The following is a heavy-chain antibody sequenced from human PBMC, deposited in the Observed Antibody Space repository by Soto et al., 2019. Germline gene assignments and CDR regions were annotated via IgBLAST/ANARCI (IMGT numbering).Heavy chain of an antibody. D-gene: IGHD3-22*01. Sequence: GASVKVSCKASGGTFSSYAISWVRQAPGQGLEWMGGIIPIFGTANYAQKFQGRVTITADKSTSTAYMELSSLRSEDTAVYYCARVFYYYDSSGYHSSYYFDYWGQGPLVTVSS. CDR2: IIPIFGTA. V-gene: IGHV1-69*06. CDR3: ARVFYYYDSSGYHSSYYFDY. J-gene: IGHJ4*02. CDR1: GGTFSSYA.